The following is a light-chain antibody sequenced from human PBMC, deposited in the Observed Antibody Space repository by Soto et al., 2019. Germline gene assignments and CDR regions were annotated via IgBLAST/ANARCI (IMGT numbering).Light chain of an antibody. J-gene: IGLJ3*02. CDR1: NIGTRN. CDR2: RDS. Sequence: SYKLTQPLSVSVPLGQTASITWGGNNIGTRNVHWYQQKPGQAPVLVVYRDSNRPSGIPERFSGSNSGNTATLTISRAQAGDEADYYCHVWDSSTAVFGGGTKLTVL. CDR3: HVWDSSTAV. V-gene: IGLV3-9*01.